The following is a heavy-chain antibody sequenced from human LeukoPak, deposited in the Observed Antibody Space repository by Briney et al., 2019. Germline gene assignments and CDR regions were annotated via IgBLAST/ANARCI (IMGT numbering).Heavy chain of an antibody. CDR1: GYTFTGYY. CDR3: AREITMIVVVTHAFDI. V-gene: IGHV1-2*02. D-gene: IGHD3-22*01. J-gene: IGHJ3*02. CDR2: INPNSGGT. Sequence: GSVKVSCKASGYTFTGYYMHWVRQAPGQGLEWMGWINPNSGGTNYAQKFQGRVTMTRDTSISTAYMELSRLRSDDTAVYYCAREITMIVVVTHAFDIWGQGTMVTVSS.